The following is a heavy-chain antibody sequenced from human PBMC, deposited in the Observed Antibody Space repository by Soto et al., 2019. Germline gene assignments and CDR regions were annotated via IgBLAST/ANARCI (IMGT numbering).Heavy chain of an antibody. Sequence: GGSLRLSCAASGFTFSSYAMSWVRQAPGKGLEWVSAISGSGGSTYYADSVKGRFTISRDNSKNTLYLQMNSLRAEDTAVYYCAKVFSSSWYGVDYFDYRGQGTLVTVSS. CDR3: AKVFSSSWYGVDYFDY. D-gene: IGHD6-13*01. J-gene: IGHJ4*02. CDR2: ISGSGGST. V-gene: IGHV3-23*01. CDR1: GFTFSSYA.